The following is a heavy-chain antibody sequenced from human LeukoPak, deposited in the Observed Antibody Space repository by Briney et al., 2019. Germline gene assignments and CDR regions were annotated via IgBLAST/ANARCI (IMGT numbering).Heavy chain of an antibody. CDR2: IYSGGST. D-gene: IGHD3-22*01. Sequence: GGSLRLACAASGFTVSSNYMSWVGQAPGKGLERVSVIYSGGSTYYADSVKGRFTISRDNSKNTLYLQMNSLRAEDTAVYYCARVAMILVERSHDAFDIWGQGTMVTVSS. CDR3: ARVAMILVERSHDAFDI. CDR1: GFTVSSNY. J-gene: IGHJ3*02. V-gene: IGHV3-53*01.